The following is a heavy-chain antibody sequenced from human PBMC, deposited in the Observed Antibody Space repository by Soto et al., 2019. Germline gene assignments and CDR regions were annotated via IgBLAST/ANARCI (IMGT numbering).Heavy chain of an antibody. V-gene: IGHV3-30*18. CDR1: GFTFSNYG. Sequence: GGSLKLSCAASGFTFSNYGMPWARQAPGKGLEWVAVISYDGSNKYYADSVKGRFTISRDNSKNTLYLQMNSLRVEDTAMYYCAKKPGYNSGWYSIDNWGQGTLVTVSS. J-gene: IGHJ4*02. CDR3: AKKPGYNSGWYSIDN. CDR2: ISYDGSNK. D-gene: IGHD6-19*01.